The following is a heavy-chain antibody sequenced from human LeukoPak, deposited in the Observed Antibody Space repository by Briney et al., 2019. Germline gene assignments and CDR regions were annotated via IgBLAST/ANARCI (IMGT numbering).Heavy chain of an antibody. Sequence: PGGSLRLSCAASGFTFSSYWMSWVRQAPGKGLEWVSYISSSGSTIFYADSVKGRFTISRDNAKNSLYLQVNSLRAEDTAVYYCARETDSTLFDYWGQGTLVTVSS. V-gene: IGHV3-48*04. D-gene: IGHD2-2*01. CDR1: GFTFSSYW. CDR2: ISSSGSTI. J-gene: IGHJ4*02. CDR3: ARETDSTLFDY.